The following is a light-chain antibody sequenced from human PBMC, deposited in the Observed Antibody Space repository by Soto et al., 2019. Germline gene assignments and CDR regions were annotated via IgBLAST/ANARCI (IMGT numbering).Light chain of an antibody. V-gene: IGLV2-14*01. CDR1: SRYVGAFNY. CDR3: TSYTTSGNYV. Sequence: QPASVSGSPGQSIAISFSRKSRYVGAFNYVSWYQQLPVNAPKLMIYDVSNRPSGVFNRFSGSVSGNTASLTISGLQAEDEADYYCTSYTTSGNYVIGTGTKVTVL. J-gene: IGLJ1*01. CDR2: DVS.